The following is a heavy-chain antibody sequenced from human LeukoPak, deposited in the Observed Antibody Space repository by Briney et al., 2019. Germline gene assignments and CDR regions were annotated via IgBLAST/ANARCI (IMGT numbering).Heavy chain of an antibody. Sequence: SETLSLTCAVYGGSFSGYYWNWIRQPPGKGLEWIGEINHSGSTNYNPSLKSRVTISVDTSKNQFSLKLSSVTAADTAVYYCARGGTVRGGSPSYYYYYYGMDVWGQGTTVTVSS. V-gene: IGHV4-34*01. D-gene: IGHD2-15*01. CDR3: ARGGTVRGGSPSYYYYYYGMDV. CDR2: INHSGST. CDR1: GGSFSGYY. J-gene: IGHJ6*02.